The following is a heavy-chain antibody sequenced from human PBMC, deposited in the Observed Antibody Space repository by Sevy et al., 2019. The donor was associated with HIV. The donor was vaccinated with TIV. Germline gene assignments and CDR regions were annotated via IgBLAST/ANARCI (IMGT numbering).Heavy chain of an antibody. V-gene: IGHV4-30-4*01. Sequence: SETLSLTCTVSGGSISSGDYYWSWIRQPPGKGLEWIGYIYYSGSTYYNPSVKSRVTISVDTSKNQFSLKLSSVTAADTAVYYCARARYYDSSGSTFDYWGQGTLVTVSS. J-gene: IGHJ4*02. CDR2: IYYSGST. CDR3: ARARYYDSSGSTFDY. CDR1: GGSISSGDYY. D-gene: IGHD3-22*01.